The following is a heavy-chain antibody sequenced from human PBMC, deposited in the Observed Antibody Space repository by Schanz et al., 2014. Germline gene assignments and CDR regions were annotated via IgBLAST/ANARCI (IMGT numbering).Heavy chain of an antibody. CDR3: TRDRAYHSFDY. CDR2: IKEDGSQK. J-gene: IGHJ4*02. CDR1: GFSFSVSW. Sequence: VQLVESGGGVVQPGGSLRLSCEASGFSFSVSWMNWVRQAPGKGLEWVATIKEDGSQKYYLDSVKGRFTISRDNARNSLYLQMTSLRAEDTALYYCTRDRAYHSFDYWGQGTLVTVSS. D-gene: IGHD1-26*01. V-gene: IGHV3-7*01.